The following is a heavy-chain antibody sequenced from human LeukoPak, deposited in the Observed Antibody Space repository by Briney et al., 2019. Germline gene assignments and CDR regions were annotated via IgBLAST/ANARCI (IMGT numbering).Heavy chain of an antibody. D-gene: IGHD3-22*01. Sequence: GASVKVSCKASGYTFTSYYMHWVRQAPGQGLEWMGIINPSSGSTSYAQKFQGRVTMTRDTSTSTVYMELSSLRSEDTAVYYCALDYDSSGYKNWFDPWGQGTLVTVSS. V-gene: IGHV1-46*01. CDR3: ALDYDSSGYKNWFDP. J-gene: IGHJ5*02. CDR1: GYTFTSYY. CDR2: INPSSGST.